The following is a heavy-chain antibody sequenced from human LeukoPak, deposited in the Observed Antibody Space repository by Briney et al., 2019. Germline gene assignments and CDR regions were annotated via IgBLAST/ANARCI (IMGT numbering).Heavy chain of an antibody. D-gene: IGHD3-10*01. CDR1: GGSISSSSYY. J-gene: IGHJ4*02. CDR2: IYYSGST. V-gene: IGHV4-39*01. CDR3: ARWGALWFGELKAHYFDY. Sequence: SETLSLTCTVSGGSISSSSYYWGWIRQPPGKGLEWIGSIYYSGSTYYNPSLKSRVTISVDTSKNQFSLKLSSVTAADTAVYYCARWGALWFGELKAHYFDYWGQGTLVTVSS.